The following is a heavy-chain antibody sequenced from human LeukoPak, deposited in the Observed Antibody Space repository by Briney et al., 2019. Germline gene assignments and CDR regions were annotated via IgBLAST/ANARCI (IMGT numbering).Heavy chain of an antibody. CDR3: AKGGKWDVTPFDY. CDR2: ISGGSGST. CDR1: GFTFTSYS. V-gene: IGHV3-23*01. Sequence: GGSLRLSCAASGFTFTSYSMNWVRQAPGKGLEWVSTISGGSGSTYYADSVKGRFTISRDNSKNTLYLQVNSLRAEDTAVYYCAKGGKWDVTPFDYWGQGTLVTVSS. J-gene: IGHJ4*02. D-gene: IGHD1-26*01.